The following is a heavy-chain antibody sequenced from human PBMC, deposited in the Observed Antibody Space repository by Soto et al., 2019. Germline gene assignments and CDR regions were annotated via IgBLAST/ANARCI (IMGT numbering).Heavy chain of an antibody. J-gene: IGHJ6*04. Sequence: QVQLVESGGDLVKPGGSLRLSCATSGFTFSDYYMSWIRQAPGKGMEGVSYISRGGNTVYYADSVKGRFTISRDKVQNSLYLQMNNLRGEDTAVYYCARTPYVMDVWGKGTTVTVSS. CDR3: ARTPYVMDV. CDR2: ISRGGNTV. V-gene: IGHV3-11*01. CDR1: GFTFSDYY.